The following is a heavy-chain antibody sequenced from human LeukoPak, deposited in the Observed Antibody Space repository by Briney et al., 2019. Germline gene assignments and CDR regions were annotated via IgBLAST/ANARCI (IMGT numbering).Heavy chain of an antibody. CDR2: ISSSSSYI. CDR1: GFTFSSYS. D-gene: IGHD3-3*01. CDR3: AREDLDYDFWSGSILFDP. V-gene: IGHV3-21*01. Sequence: GGSLRPSCAASGFTFSSYSMNWVRQAPGEGLEWVSSISSSSSYIYYADSVKGRFTISRDNAKNSLYLQMNSLRAEDTAVYYCAREDLDYDFWSGSILFDPWGQGTLVTVSS. J-gene: IGHJ5*02.